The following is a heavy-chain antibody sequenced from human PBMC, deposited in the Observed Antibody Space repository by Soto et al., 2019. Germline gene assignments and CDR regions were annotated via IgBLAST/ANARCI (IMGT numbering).Heavy chain of an antibody. J-gene: IGHJ4*02. Sequence: PGGSLRLSCAASGFTFSSYAMHWVRQAPGKELEWVAVISYDGSNKYYADSVKGRFTISRDNSKNTLYLQMNSLRAEDTAVYYCARANYDFWSGYYTSPGFDYWGQGTLVTVSS. D-gene: IGHD3-3*01. V-gene: IGHV3-30-3*01. CDR3: ARANYDFWSGYYTSPGFDY. CDR1: GFTFSSYA. CDR2: ISYDGSNK.